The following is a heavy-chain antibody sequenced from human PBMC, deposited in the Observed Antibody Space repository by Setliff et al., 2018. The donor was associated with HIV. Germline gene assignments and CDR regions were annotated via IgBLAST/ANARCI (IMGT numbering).Heavy chain of an antibody. CDR3: ARRGSGFFHYYYYMDV. V-gene: IGHV4-34*01. CDR1: GGSFSGYY. D-gene: IGHD3-10*01. J-gene: IGHJ6*03. CDR2: INHSGST. Sequence: SETLSLTCAVYGGSFSGYYWSWIRQPPGKGLEWIGEINHSGSTNYNPSLKSRVTISVDTSKNQFSLKLSSVTAADTAVYYCARRGSGFFHYYYYMDVWGKGTTVTVSS.